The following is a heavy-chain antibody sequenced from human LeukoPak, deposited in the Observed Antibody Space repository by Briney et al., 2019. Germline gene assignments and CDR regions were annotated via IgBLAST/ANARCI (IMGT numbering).Heavy chain of an antibody. J-gene: IGHJ4*02. CDR1: GYPFTGYY. V-gene: IGHV1-2*02. CDR2: INLNSGGT. Sequence: ASVKVSCKASGYPFTGYYMHWVRQAPGQGLQWMGWINLNSGGTDYAQKFQGRVTMTRDTSISTVYMEMSRLVSDDTAVFYCARSPSISSGSPLDYWGQGTLITVSP. CDR3: ARSPSISSGSPLDY. D-gene: IGHD6-19*01.